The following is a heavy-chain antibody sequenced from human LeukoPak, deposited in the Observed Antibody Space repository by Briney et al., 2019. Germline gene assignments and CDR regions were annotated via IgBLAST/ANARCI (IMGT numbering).Heavy chain of an antibody. CDR3: ARVVGRNWYLDL. CDR2: IYGRGGTT. CDR1: GFTFSSYD. Sequence: GGSLRLSCGASGFTFSSYDMTWVRRAPGKGLEWVSGIYGRGGTTYYADSVKGRFIVSRDNSKNSLSLQMNSLRAEDTAVYYCARVVGRNWYLDLWGRGTHVTVSS. D-gene: IGHD1-14*01. J-gene: IGHJ2*01. V-gene: IGHV3-23*01.